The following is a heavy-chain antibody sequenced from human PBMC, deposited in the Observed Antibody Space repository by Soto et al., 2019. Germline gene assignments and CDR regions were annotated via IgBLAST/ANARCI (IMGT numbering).Heavy chain of an antibody. D-gene: IGHD3-10*01. CDR3: SSRLVRGVNYDYGMDV. CDR2: IIPIFGTA. V-gene: IGHV1-69*13. CDR1: AGTFSSYA. J-gene: IGHJ6*02. Sequence: SVTVSCKASAGTFSSYAISWVRQAPGQGLEWMGRIIPIFGTANYAQKFQGRVTITADECTSTAYMELSSLRSEDTAVYYCSSRLVRGVNYDYGMDVWGQGTTVTVSS.